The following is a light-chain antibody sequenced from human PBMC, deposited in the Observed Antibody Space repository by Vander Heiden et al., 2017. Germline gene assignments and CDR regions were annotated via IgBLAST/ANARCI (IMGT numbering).Light chain of an antibody. V-gene: IGKV1-39*01. Sequence: IQVTQSPSSLSASVGDRVTITCRASQSISNSVHRYRQKPGKAPKLLIFAASTLRSRVPLRFSGSGSGTDFTLTISNLQPEDSATYYCQQSDSLPITFGGGTKVEVK. CDR1: QSISNS. J-gene: IGKJ4*01. CDR3: QQSDSLPIT. CDR2: AAS.